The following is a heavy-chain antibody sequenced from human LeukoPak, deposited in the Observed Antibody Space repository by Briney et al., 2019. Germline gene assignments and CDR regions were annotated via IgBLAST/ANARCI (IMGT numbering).Heavy chain of an antibody. J-gene: IGHJ4*02. V-gene: IGHV3-23*01. Sequence: PGGSLRLSCVASGFSFTTHAMGWVRQAPGEGLEWVSHISGSGGSTKYSGSVKGRFTISRDNSKNTLYLQINSLRADDTAVYYCAKDQDPHSYGSGSYAPFDYWGQGTLVTVSS. CDR1: GFSFTTHA. CDR2: ISGSGGST. CDR3: AKDQDPHSYGSGSYAPFDY. D-gene: IGHD3-10*01.